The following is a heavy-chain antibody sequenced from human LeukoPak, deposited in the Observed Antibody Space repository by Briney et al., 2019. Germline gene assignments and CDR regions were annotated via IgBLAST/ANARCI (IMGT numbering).Heavy chain of an antibody. J-gene: IGHJ4*02. Sequence: QPGGPLRLSCAASGLTFSKYWMSWVRQAPGKGLEWVAIINEDGTGKYYVDSVKGRFTISRDNAENALYLQMNSLRAEDTAVYYCARDYYDTTGYYYFDYWGQGTLVTVSS. D-gene: IGHD3-22*01. CDR1: GLTFSKYW. V-gene: IGHV3-7*04. CDR2: INEDGTGK. CDR3: ARDYYDTTGYYYFDY.